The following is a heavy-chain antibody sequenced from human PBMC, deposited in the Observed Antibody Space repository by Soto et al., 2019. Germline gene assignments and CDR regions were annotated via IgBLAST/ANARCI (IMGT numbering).Heavy chain of an antibody. D-gene: IGHD5-18*01. V-gene: IGHV1-69*04. J-gene: IGHJ5*02. CDR1: GGTFSSYT. Sequence: ASVKVSCKASGGTFSSYTISWVRQAPGQGLEWMGRIIPILGIANYAQKFQGRVTITADKSTSTAYMELSSLRSEDTAVYYCARDLDHLDVQLGNWFYPWGQGTLVTVSS. CDR2: IIPILGIA. CDR3: ARDLDHLDVQLGNWFYP.